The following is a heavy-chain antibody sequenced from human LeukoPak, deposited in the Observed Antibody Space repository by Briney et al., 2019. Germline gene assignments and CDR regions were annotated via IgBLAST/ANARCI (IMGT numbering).Heavy chain of an antibody. J-gene: IGHJ4*02. Sequence: ASVKVSCKASGYTFTSYDINWVRQATGQRLEWMGWMNPNSGNTGYAQKFQGRVTMTRNTSISTAYMELRSLRSDDTAVYYCARDVGWDYYDSSGYYEFDYWGQGTLVTVSS. V-gene: IGHV1-8*01. CDR2: MNPNSGNT. CDR3: ARDVGWDYYDSSGYYEFDY. CDR1: GYTFTSYD. D-gene: IGHD3-22*01.